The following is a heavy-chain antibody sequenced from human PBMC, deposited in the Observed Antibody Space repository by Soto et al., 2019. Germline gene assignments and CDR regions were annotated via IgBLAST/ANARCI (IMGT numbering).Heavy chain of an antibody. CDR1: GFSFSDYF. CDR3: ARTRFHYGVY. CDR2: ISSSGGAT. J-gene: IGHJ4*02. V-gene: IGHV3-11*01. D-gene: IGHD2-8*01. Sequence: QVQLVESGGGLVEPGGSLRLSCAISGFSFSDYFMSWIRQAPGKGLEWISEISSSGGATYYSDSLKGRFTISRDNAKDNLYLEMNSLRPDDTAVYYCARTRFHYGVYWGQGAPVTVS.